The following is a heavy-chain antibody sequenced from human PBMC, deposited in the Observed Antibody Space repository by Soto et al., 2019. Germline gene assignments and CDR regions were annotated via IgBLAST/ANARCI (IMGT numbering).Heavy chain of an antibody. CDR3: ARGVRGGGENHAFYI. D-gene: IGHD3-16*01. CDR2: ISSSSSYI. V-gene: IGHV3-21*01. J-gene: IGHJ3*02. CDR1: GFTFSSYS. Sequence: GGSLRLSCAASGFTFSSYSMNWVRQAPGKGLEWVSSISSSSSYIYYADSVKGRFTISRDNAKNSLYLQMNSLRAEDTAVYYCARGVRGGGENHAFYIWGQGTMVTVSS.